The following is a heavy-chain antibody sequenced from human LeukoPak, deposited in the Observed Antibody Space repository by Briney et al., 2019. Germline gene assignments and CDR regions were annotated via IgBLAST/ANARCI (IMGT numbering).Heavy chain of an antibody. D-gene: IGHD3-3*01. V-gene: IGHV3-11*01. CDR2: ISSSGSTI. CDR1: GFTFSDYY. CDR3: ARARRDYDFWSGPEGYFDY. Sequence: SGGSLRLSCAASGFTFSDYYMSWIRQAPGKGLEWVSYISSSGSTIYYADSVKGRFTISRDNAKNSLYLQMNSLRAEDTAVYYCARARRDYDFWSGPEGYFDYWGQGTLVTVSS. J-gene: IGHJ4*02.